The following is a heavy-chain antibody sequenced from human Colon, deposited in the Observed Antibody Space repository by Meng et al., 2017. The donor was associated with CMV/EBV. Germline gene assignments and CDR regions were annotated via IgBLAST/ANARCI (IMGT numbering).Heavy chain of an antibody. Sequence: GESLKISCAASGFTFSSYWMSWVRQAPGKGLEWVANIKQDGSEKYYVDSVKGQFTISRDNAKNSLYLQMNSLRAEDTAVYYCARDFAPGGDGMDVWGQGTTVTVSS. D-gene: IGHD3-16*01. CDR3: ARDFAPGGDGMDV. CDR2: IKQDGSEK. CDR1: GFTFSSYW. V-gene: IGHV3-7*01. J-gene: IGHJ6*02.